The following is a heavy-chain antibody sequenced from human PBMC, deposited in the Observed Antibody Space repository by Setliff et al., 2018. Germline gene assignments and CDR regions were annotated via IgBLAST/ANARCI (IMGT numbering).Heavy chain of an antibody. D-gene: IGHD6-6*01. J-gene: IGHJ6*03. V-gene: IGHV7-4-1*02. CDR3: ARGEYTGLPSGVYYHMDV. CDR1: GYTFSSYA. CDR2: INTNTGNP. Sequence: ASVKVSCKASGYTFSSYAMNWVRQAPGQGLEWMGWINTNTGNPTYAQGFTGRFVFSLDTSVSTTYLQISSLKAEDTAVYYCARGEYTGLPSGVYYHMDVWGKGTTVTVSS.